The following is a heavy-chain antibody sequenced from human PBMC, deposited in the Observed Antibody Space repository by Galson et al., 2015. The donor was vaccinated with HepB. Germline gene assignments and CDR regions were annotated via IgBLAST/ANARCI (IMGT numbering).Heavy chain of an antibody. CDR3: ARDSPRGVAGTSSIWWFDP. D-gene: IGHD6-19*01. CDR1: GGTFSSYT. J-gene: IGHJ5*02. V-gene: IGHV1-69*04. CDR2: IIPILGIA. Sequence: SVKVSCKASGGTFSSYTISWVRQAPGQGLEWMGRIIPILGIANYAQKFQGRVTITADKSTSTAYMELSSLRSEDTAVYYCARDSPRGVAGTSSIWWFDPWGQGTLVTVSS.